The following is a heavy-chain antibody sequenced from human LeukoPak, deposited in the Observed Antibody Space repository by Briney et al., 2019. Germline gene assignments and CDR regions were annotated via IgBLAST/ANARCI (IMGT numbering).Heavy chain of an antibody. J-gene: IGHJ4*02. Sequence: ASVKVSCKASGYTFTGYYMHWVRQAPGQGLEWMGWINPNSGGTNYAQNFQGRVTMTRDTSISTAYMELSRLKSDDTAVYYCARQSSANDYAFDYWGQGNLVTVSS. CDR1: GYTFTGYY. CDR3: ARQSSANDYAFDY. V-gene: IGHV1-2*02. CDR2: INPNSGGT. D-gene: IGHD5-12*01.